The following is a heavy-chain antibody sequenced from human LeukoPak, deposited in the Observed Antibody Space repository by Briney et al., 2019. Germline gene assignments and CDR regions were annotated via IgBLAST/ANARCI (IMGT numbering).Heavy chain of an antibody. CDR3: ARVGSRYDFWSGYYSGFDY. V-gene: IGHV4-59*01. Sequence: PSETLSLTCTVSGGSISSYYWSWLRQPPGKGLEWIGYIYYSGSTNYNPSLKSRVTISVDTSKNQFSLKLGSVTAADTAVYYCARVGSRYDFWSGYYSGFDYWGQGTLVTVSS. J-gene: IGHJ4*02. CDR2: IYYSGST. CDR1: GGSISSYY. D-gene: IGHD3-3*01.